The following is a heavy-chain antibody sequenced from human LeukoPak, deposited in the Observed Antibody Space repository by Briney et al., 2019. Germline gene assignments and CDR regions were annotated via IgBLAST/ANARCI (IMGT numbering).Heavy chain of an antibody. CDR2: IIPIFGTA. CDR1: GGTFSSYA. J-gene: IGHJ4*02. V-gene: IGHV1-69*01. Sequence: SVKVSCKASGGTFSSYAISWVRQAPGQGLEWMGGIIPIFGTADYAQKFQGRVTITADESTSTAYMELSSLRPEDTAVYYCARSYYYDSSGYYPLGYWGQGTLVTVSS. CDR3: ARSYYYDSSGYYPLGY. D-gene: IGHD3-22*01.